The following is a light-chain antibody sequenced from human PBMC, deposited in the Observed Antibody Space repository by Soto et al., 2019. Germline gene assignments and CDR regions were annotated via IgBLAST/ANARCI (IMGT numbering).Light chain of an antibody. CDR3: QQYGNLPFT. J-gene: IGKJ3*01. CDR2: DAS. Sequence: DIQMTQSPSSLSASVGDRVTITCQASQDITNYLVWYQQKPGKAPKLLIYDASNLETGVPSRFSGSGSGTDFTFTISSLQPEDIATYYCQQYGNLPFTFGPGTKVDIK. CDR1: QDITNY. V-gene: IGKV1-33*01.